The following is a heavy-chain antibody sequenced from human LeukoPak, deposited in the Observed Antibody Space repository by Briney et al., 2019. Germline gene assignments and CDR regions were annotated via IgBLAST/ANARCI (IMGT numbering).Heavy chain of an antibody. D-gene: IGHD2-21*02. CDR2: ISGSSSYI. CDR1: GFTFSSYS. V-gene: IGHV3-21*01. J-gene: IGHJ4*02. CDR3: AKDGDWAFDH. Sequence: GGSLRLSCAASGFTFSSYSMNWVRQAPGKGLEWVSSISGSSSYIYYADSVKGRFTISRHNAKNSLYLQMNSLRVEDTAVYYCAKDGDWAFDHWAQGTLVGVSS.